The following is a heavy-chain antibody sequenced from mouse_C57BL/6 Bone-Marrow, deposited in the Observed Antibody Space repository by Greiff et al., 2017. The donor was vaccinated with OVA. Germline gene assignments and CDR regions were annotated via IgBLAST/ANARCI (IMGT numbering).Heavy chain of an antibody. J-gene: IGHJ2*01. CDR2: IHPNSGST. CDR1: GYTFTSYW. CDR3: ARGDYYGSSYEGYFDY. V-gene: IGHV1-64*01. Sequence: VQLQQPGAELVKPGASVKLSCKASGYTFTSYWMHWVKQRPGQGLEWIGMIHPNSGSTNYNEKFKSKATLTVDKSSSTDYMQLSSLTSEDSAVYYCARGDYYGSSYEGYFDYWGQGTTLTVSS. D-gene: IGHD1-1*01.